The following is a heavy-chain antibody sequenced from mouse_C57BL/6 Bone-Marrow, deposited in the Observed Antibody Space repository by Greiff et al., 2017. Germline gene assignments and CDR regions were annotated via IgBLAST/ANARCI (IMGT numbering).Heavy chain of an antibody. CDR2: ILPGSGST. J-gene: IGHJ4*01. CDR3: ARLLRYRYYAMDY. V-gene: IGHV1-9*01. D-gene: IGHD1-1*01. Sequence: VQLVESGAELMKPGASVKLSCKATGYTFTGYWIEWVKQRPGHGLEWIGEILPGSGSTNYNEKFKGKATFTADTSSNTAYMQLSSLTTKDSAIYYCARLLRYRYYAMDYWGQGTSVTVSS. CDR1: GYTFTGYW.